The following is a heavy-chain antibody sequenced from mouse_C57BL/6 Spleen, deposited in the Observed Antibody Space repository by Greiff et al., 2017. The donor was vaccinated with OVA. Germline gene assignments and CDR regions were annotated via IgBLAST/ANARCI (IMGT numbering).Heavy chain of an antibody. J-gene: IGHJ3*01. D-gene: IGHD3-2*02. CDR2: IDPETGGT. V-gene: IGHV1-15*01. CDR3: TRAPVTAQATSWFAY. CDR1: GYTFTDYE. Sequence: QVQLQQSGAELVRPGASVTLSCKASGYTFTDYEMHWVKQTPVHGLEWIGAIDPETGGTAYNQQLKGKAILTADKSSSTAYMELRSLTSEDSAVYYCTRAPVTAQATSWFAYWGQGTLVTVSA.